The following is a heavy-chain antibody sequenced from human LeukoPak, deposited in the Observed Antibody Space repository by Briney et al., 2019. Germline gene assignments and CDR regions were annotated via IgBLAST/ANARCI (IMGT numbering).Heavy chain of an antibody. CDR1: GYTFTGYY. CDR3: ARYPLYSGSWYVDY. Sequence: ASVKVSCKASGYTFTGYYMHWVRQAPGQGLEWMGWINPNSGGTNYAQKFQGRVTMTRDTSISTAYMELSRLRSDDTAVYYCARYPLYSGSWYVDYWGQGTLVTVSS. J-gene: IGHJ4*02. V-gene: IGHV1-2*02. CDR2: INPNSGGT. D-gene: IGHD6-13*01.